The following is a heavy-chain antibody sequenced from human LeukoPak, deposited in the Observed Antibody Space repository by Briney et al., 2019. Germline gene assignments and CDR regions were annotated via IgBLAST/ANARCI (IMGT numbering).Heavy chain of an antibody. CDR2: ISGSGGNT. CDR1: GFTFSSYA. J-gene: IGHJ6*03. V-gene: IGHV3-23*01. Sequence: GGSLRLSCAASGFTFSSYAMSWVRQAPGKGLEWFSAISGSGGNTYYADSVKGRFTISRDNSKNTLYLQMNSLRAEDTAVYYFAKHPLGYDPGGQSPVTYYYMDVGGKGTTVTVSS. CDR3: AKHPLGYDPGGQSPVTYYYMDV. D-gene: IGHD3-16*01.